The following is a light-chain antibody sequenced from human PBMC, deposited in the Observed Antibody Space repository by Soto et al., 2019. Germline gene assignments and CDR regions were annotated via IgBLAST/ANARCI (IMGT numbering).Light chain of an antibody. Sequence: GIKQAPAALSVYPGERAPLSCRASQTIGINLAWCQQKPGQAPTLLIYRASTRATGIPARFSGSGSGTEFTLTISSLQSEDFAVYFCLQYNNWPVTFGHATKA. CDR2: RAS. CDR1: QTIGIN. CDR3: LQYNNWPVT. J-gene: IGKJ1*01. V-gene: IGKV3-15*01.